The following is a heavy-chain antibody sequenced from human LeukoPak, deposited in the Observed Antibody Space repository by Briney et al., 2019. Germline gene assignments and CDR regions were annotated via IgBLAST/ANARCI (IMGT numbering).Heavy chain of an antibody. V-gene: IGHV4-59*01. D-gene: IGHD2-21*02. J-gene: IGHJ4*02. CDR1: GGSITTYY. CDR3: ASGSVVTALDY. CDR2: IYHTGNT. Sequence: PSETLSLTCTVSGGSITTYYWTWIRQPPGKGLEWIGYIYHTGNTNYNPSLKSRLTMSVDTSNNQFSLKLSSVTAADTAVYYCASGSVVTALDYWGQGTLVTVSS.